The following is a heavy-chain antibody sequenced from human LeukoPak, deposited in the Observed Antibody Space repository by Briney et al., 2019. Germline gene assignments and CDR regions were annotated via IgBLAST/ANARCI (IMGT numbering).Heavy chain of an antibody. J-gene: IGHJ6*02. Sequence: AGRSLRLSCAASRFTFSNYAMSWVRQAPGKGLEWVSFTSGSGGTTYYADSVKGRFTISRDNSKNTLYLQMNSLRADDTAVYYCANHLVPSVIRYHGMDVWGQGTMVTVSS. CDR1: RFTFSNYA. V-gene: IGHV3-23*01. CDR2: TSGSGGTT. CDR3: ANHLVPSVIRYHGMDV. D-gene: IGHD2-2*01.